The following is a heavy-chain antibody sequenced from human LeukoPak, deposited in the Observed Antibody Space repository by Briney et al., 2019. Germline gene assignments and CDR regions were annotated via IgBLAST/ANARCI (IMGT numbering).Heavy chain of an antibody. D-gene: IGHD3-10*01. CDR3: ARDSAPFGESFYYYYMDV. Sequence: PGGSLRLSCAASGFTFSSYWMNWVRQAPGKGLEWVANIKQDGSEKKYVDSVKGRFTISRDNSKNTLYLQMNSLRAEDTAVYYCARDSAPFGESFYYYYMDVWGKGTTVTVSS. CDR2: IKQDGSEK. V-gene: IGHV3-7*01. J-gene: IGHJ6*03. CDR1: GFTFSSYW.